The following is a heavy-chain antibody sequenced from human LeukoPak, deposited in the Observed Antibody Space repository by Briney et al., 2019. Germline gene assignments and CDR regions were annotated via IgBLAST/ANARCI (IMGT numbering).Heavy chain of an antibody. Sequence: PSETLSLTCAVYGGSFSGYYWSWVRQPPGKGLEWIGEINHSGSTNYNPSLKSRVTISVDTSKNQFSLKLSSVTAADTAVYYCARGRGGYSYGYRFFLDYWGQGTLVTVSS. CDR1: GGSFSGYY. J-gene: IGHJ4*02. CDR2: INHSGST. CDR3: ARGRGGYSYGYRFFLDY. V-gene: IGHV4-34*01. D-gene: IGHD5-18*01.